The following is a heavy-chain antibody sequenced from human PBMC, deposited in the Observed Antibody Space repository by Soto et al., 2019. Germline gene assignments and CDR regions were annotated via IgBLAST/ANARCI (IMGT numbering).Heavy chain of an antibody. Sequence: SETLSLTCAVSGGSISSGGYSWSWIRQPPGKGLEWIGYIYHSGSTYYNPSLKSRVTISVDRSKNQFSLKLSSVTAADTAVYYCAXALADDDSSGYYYWFDPWGQGTLVTVSS. CDR1: GGSISSGGYS. V-gene: IGHV4-30-2*01. CDR3: AXALADDDSSGYYYWFDP. CDR2: IYHSGST. D-gene: IGHD3-22*01. J-gene: IGHJ5*02.